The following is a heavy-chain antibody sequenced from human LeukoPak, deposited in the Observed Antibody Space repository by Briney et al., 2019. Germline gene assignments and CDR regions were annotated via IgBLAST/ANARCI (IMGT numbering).Heavy chain of an antibody. D-gene: IGHD5-24*01. Sequence: GGSLRLSCAASGFTFDDYAMHWVRQAPGKGLEWVSGISWNSGSIGYADSVKGRFTISRDNAKNSLYLQMNSLRAEDTALYYCAKVKEVERWLQLRVPYYFDYWGQGTLVTVSS. J-gene: IGHJ4*02. V-gene: IGHV3-9*01. CDR2: ISWNSGSI. CDR3: AKVKEVERWLQLRVPYYFDY. CDR1: GFTFDDYA.